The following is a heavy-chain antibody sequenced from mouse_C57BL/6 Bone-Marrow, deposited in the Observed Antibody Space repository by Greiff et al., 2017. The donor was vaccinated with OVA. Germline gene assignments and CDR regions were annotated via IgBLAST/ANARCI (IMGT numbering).Heavy chain of an antibody. D-gene: IGHD2-4*01. J-gene: IGHJ4*01. CDR1: GFTFSDYY. V-gene: IGHV5-16*01. Sequence: EVKLVESEGGLVQPGSSMKLSCTASGFTFSDYYMAWVRQVPEKGLEWVANINYDGSSTYYLDSLKSRFIISRDNAKNILYLQMSSLKSEDTATYYCARGLPPMDYWGQGTSVTVSS. CDR3: ARGLPPMDY. CDR2: INYDGSST.